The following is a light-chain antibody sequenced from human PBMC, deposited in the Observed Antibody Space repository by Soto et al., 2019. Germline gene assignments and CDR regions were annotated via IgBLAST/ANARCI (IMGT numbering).Light chain of an antibody. CDR2: DAS. J-gene: IGKJ4*01. CDR1: QDISNH. Sequence: DIQMTQSPSSLSASVGDSVTITCQASQDISNHLSWYQQKPGKAPKLLIYDASNLETGVPSGFSGSGSGTDFTFTISSLQPENVATYYCQQHHSLPLTFGGGTKVDIK. CDR3: QQHHSLPLT. V-gene: IGKV1-33*01.